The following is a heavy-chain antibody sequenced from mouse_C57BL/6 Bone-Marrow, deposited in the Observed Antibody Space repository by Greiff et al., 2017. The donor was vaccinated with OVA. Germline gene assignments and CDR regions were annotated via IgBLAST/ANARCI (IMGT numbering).Heavy chain of an antibody. J-gene: IGHJ4*01. CDR2: IDPSDSYT. Sequence: VQLQQPGAELVRPGTSVKLSCKASGYTFTSYWMHWVKQRPGQGLEWIGVIDPSDSYTNYNQKFKGKATLTVDTSSSTAYMQLSSLTSEDSAVYYCAGGIITTVVSMDDWGQGTSVTVSS. CDR3: AGGIITTVVSMDD. D-gene: IGHD1-1*01. CDR1: GYTFTSYW. V-gene: IGHV1-59*01.